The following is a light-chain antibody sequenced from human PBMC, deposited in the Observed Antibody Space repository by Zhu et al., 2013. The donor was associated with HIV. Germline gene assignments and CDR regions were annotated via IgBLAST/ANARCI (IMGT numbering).Light chain of an antibody. CDR2: GAS. CDR1: QSVSSSY. J-gene: IGKJ4*01. Sequence: EIVLTQSPGTLSLSPGERATLSCRASQSVSSSYLAWYQQKPGQAPRLLIYGASSRATGIPDRFSGSGSGTDFTLTISRLEPEDFAVYYCQQYGSSPLTFGGGTKVEI. V-gene: IGKV3-20*01. CDR3: QQYGSSPLT.